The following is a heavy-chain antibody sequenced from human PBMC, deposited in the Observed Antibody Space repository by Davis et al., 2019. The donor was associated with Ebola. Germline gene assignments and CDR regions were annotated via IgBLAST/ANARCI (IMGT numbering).Heavy chain of an antibody. Sequence: GESLKISCEASGFTFSSQWMHWVRQAPGKGLMWVSYIDNDGSRRNYADSVKGRFTISRDNAKNTVYLQMNSVRADDTAVYYCATRPGSEDLGAFDYWGQGTMVAVSS. J-gene: IGHJ4*02. CDR3: ATRPGSEDLGAFDY. D-gene: IGHD3-16*01. V-gene: IGHV3-74*01. CDR2: IDNDGSRR. CDR1: GFTFSSQW.